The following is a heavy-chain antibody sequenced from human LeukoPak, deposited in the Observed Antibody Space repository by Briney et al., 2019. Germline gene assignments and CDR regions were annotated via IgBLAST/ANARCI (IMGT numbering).Heavy chain of an antibody. J-gene: IGHJ4*02. D-gene: IGHD7-27*01. CDR2: ISGSGGST. CDR1: GFTFSSYA. CDR3: ARVHNWGSEYYFDY. V-gene: IGHV3-23*01. Sequence: GGSLRLSCAASGFTFSSYAMSWVRQAPGKGLEWVSAISGSGGSTYYADSVKGRFTISRDNSKNTLYLQMNSLRAEDTALYYCARVHNWGSEYYFDYWGQGTLVTVSS.